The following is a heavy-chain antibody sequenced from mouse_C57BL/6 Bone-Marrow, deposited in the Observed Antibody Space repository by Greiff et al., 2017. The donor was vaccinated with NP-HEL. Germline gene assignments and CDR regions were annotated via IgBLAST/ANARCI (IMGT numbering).Heavy chain of an antibody. J-gene: IGHJ3*01. CDR3: ARKNYYDYDGSLAY. CDR1: GYTFTSYG. V-gene: IGHV1-81*01. CDR2: IYPRSGNT. Sequence: SGAELARPGASVTLSCKASGYTFTSYGISWVKQRPGQGLEWIGEIYPRSGNTYYNEKFKGKATLTADKSSSTAYMELRSLTSEDSAVYFCARKNYYDYDGSLAYWGQGTLVTVSA. D-gene: IGHD2-4*01.